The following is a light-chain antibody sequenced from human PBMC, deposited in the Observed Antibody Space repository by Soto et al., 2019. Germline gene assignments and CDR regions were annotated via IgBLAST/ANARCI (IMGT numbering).Light chain of an antibody. V-gene: IGKV3D-20*02. CDR1: QGISSSY. J-gene: IGKJ1*01. CDR2: GAS. Sequence: LTQSPSSLSASVGDRVTITCRASQGISSSYLAWYQQKPGQAPRLLIYGASSRATGIPDRFSGSGSGTDFTLTISSLEPEDFAVYYCQQSHNWPRTFGQGTKVDIK. CDR3: QQSHNWPRT.